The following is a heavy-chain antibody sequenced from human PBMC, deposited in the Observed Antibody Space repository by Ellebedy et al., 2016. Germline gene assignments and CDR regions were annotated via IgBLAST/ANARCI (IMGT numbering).Heavy chain of an antibody. D-gene: IGHD6-19*01. CDR1: GFTFSDYY. Sequence: GESLKISCAASGFTFSDYYMSWIRQAPGKGLEWASYISSSSSYIYYADSVKGRFTISSDNAKNSLDLQMNSLRAEDTAVYYCAKNRYSSGPDYWGQGTLVTVSS. CDR2: ISSSSSYI. V-gene: IGHV3-11*06. CDR3: AKNRYSSGPDY. J-gene: IGHJ4*02.